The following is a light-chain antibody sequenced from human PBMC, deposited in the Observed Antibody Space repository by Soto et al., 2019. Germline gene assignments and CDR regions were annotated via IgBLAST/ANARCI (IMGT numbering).Light chain of an antibody. V-gene: IGKV3-11*01. CDR3: QHYNSYSEA. CDR1: QSVSRY. Sequence: EIVLTQSPATLSLSPGERATLSCRASQSVSRYLAWYQQKPGQAPRLLIYDAFKRATGIPARFSGSGSGTDFTLTISSLQPDDFATYYCQHYNSYSEAFGQGTKVDIK. J-gene: IGKJ1*01. CDR2: DAF.